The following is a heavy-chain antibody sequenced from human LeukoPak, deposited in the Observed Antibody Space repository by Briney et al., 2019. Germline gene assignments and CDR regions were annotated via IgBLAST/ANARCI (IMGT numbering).Heavy chain of an antibody. CDR2: ISHDGSNK. Sequence: GGSLRLSCAASALAFSYHGMHWVRQAPGKGLEWVAVISHDGSNKYYADSVKGRFTISRDNSKNTLYLQMNSLRDEDTAVYYCAKDGPSSGWHYFDYWGQGTLVTVSS. V-gene: IGHV3-30*18. CDR3: AKDGPSSGWHYFDY. J-gene: IGHJ4*02. CDR1: ALAFSYHG. D-gene: IGHD6-19*01.